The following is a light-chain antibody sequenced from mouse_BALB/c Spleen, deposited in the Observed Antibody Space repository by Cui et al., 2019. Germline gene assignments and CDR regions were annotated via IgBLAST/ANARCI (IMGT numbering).Light chain of an antibody. V-gene: IGKV4-80*01. J-gene: IGKJ1*01. CDR3: HQWSSYPWT. CDR1: SSVSY. Sequence: QIVLTQSPAIISASLGEEITLTCSASSSVSYIHWYQQKSGTSPKLLIYSTSNLAFGVPSRFSGSGAGTFYSLTISSVEAEDAADYYCHQWSSYPWTFGGGTKLEIK. CDR2: STS.